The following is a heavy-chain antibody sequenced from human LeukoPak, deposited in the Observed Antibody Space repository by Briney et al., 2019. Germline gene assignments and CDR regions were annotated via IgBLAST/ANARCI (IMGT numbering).Heavy chain of an antibody. D-gene: IGHD6-13*01. V-gene: IGHV4-4*07. J-gene: IGHJ4*02. CDR2: IYTSGST. CDR1: GGSISSYY. CDR3: AKVMIIAAAGNGYYFDY. Sequence: SETLSLTCSVSGGSISSYYWSWIRQPAGKGLEYIGRIYTSGSTNYNPSLKSRVTMSVDTSKNQYSLKLSSVTAADTAVYYCAKVMIIAAAGNGYYFDYWGQGTLVTVSS.